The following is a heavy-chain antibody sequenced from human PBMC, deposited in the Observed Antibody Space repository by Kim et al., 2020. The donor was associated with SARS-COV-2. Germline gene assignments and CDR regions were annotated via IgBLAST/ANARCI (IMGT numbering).Heavy chain of an antibody. D-gene: IGHD5-12*01. J-gene: IGHJ6*02. CDR3: ARDDIVATISPGATIYYYYYYGMDV. V-gene: IGHV3-74*01. Sequence: GGSLRLSCAASGFTFSSYWMHWVRQAPGKGLVWVSRINSDGSSTSYADSVKGRFTISRDNAKNTLYLQMNSLRAEDTAVYYCARDDIVATISPGATIYYYYYYGMDVWGQGTTVTVSS. CDR2: INSDGSST. CDR1: GFTFSSYW.